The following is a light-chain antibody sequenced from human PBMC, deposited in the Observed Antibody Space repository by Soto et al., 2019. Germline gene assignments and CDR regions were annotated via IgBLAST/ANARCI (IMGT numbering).Light chain of an antibody. Sequence: DIVMTQSPDSLAVSLGERATINCKSSQSVLYSSNNKSYLAWYQQKPGQPPKLLIYWASTRESGVPDRFSGSGSGTDFTLTISSLQAEDVAVYYCQPYYSTPLTFGPGTKVDIK. CDR1: QSVLYSSNNKSY. J-gene: IGKJ3*01. CDR2: WAS. CDR3: QPYYSTPLT. V-gene: IGKV4-1*01.